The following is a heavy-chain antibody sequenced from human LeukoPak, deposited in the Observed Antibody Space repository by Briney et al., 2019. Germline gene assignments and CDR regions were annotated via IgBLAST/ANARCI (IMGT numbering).Heavy chain of an antibody. CDR3: ARPRAFSYGQMYYFDY. D-gene: IGHD5-18*01. J-gene: IGHJ4*02. CDR1: GYTFTSYG. V-gene: IGHV1-2*02. Sequence: ASVKVSCKASGYTFTSYGISWVRQAPGQGLEWMGWIDPKTGGTNFAQKFQGRVTMTRDMSITTAYMELSRLRFDDTAVYYCARPRAFSYGQMYYFDYWGQGALVTVSS. CDR2: IDPKTGGT.